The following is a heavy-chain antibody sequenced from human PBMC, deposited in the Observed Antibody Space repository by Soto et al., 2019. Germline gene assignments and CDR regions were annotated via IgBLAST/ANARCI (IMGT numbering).Heavy chain of an antibody. CDR1: GFTFDDFA. CDR2: MSWNRGSI. Sequence: VQLVESGGGLVQPGRSLRLSCVASGFTFDDFAMHWVRQAPVKGLEWVSGMSWNRGSIVYADSVKGRFTISRDNAKNSLYLQMNSLRPEDTSLYYCAKDISLGELSAPDHWGQGTLVTVSS. CDR3: AKDISLGELSAPDH. V-gene: IGHV3-9*01. J-gene: IGHJ4*02. D-gene: IGHD3-16*02.